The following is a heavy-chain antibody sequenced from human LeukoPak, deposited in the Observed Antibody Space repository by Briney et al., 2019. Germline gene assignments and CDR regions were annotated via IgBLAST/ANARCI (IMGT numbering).Heavy chain of an antibody. V-gene: IGHV1-24*01. Sequence: ASVKVSCKVSGYTLTELSMRWVRQAPGKGLEWMGGFDPEDGETIYAQKFQGRVTMTEDTSTDTAYMELSSLRSEDTAVYYCATARAVAGIFDYWGQGTLVTVSS. CDR2: FDPEDGET. CDR1: GYTLTELS. J-gene: IGHJ4*02. CDR3: ATARAVAGIFDY. D-gene: IGHD6-19*01.